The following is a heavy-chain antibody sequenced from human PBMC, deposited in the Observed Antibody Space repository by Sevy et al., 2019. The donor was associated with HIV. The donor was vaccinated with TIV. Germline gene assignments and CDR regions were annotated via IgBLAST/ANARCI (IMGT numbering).Heavy chain of an antibody. CDR1: GFSFINAW. CDR2: IRSKADGGTA. V-gene: IGHV3-15*07. CDR3: TTVLGWEGTSDY. Sequence: GGSLRLSCAASGFSFINAWMNWVRQAPGKGLEWVGRIRSKADGGTADYAAPVKGRFIISRDDSENTLYLQMNSLGTEDTAIYYCTTVLGWEGTSDYWGQGTLVTVSS. D-gene: IGHD1-26*01. J-gene: IGHJ4*02.